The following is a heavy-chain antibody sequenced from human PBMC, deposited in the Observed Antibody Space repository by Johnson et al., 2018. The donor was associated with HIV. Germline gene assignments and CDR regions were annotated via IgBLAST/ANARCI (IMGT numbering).Heavy chain of an antibody. CDR3: ARGGPPDAFDI. J-gene: IGHJ3*02. Sequence: VQLVESGGGLVQPGGSLRLSCAVSGFTFSSYWIHWVRQAPGKGLVWVSRISTDGSTTYYADSVKGRFTISSDNAKNTLYLQMNSLRAEDTAVYYCARGGPPDAFDIWGQGTMVTVSS. CDR2: ISTDGSTT. CDR1: GFTFSSYW. V-gene: IGHV3-74*02. D-gene: IGHD1-26*01.